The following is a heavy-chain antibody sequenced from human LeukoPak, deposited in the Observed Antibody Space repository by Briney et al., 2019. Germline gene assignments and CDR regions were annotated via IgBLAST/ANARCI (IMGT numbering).Heavy chain of an antibody. D-gene: IGHD4-11*01. CDR2: IIPIFGTA. V-gene: IGHV1-69*05. J-gene: IGHJ6*03. CDR3: ARASTVTTHELGRLYYYYYMEV. Sequence: SVKVSCKASGGTFSSYAITWVRQAPGQGLEWMGGIIPIFGTANYAQKFQGRVTITTDESTSTAYMELSSLRSEDMAVYYCARASTVTTHELGRLYYYYYMEVWGKGTTVTVSS. CDR1: GGTFSSYA.